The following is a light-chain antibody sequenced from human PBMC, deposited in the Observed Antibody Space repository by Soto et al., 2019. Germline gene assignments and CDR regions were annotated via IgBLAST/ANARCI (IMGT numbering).Light chain of an antibody. V-gene: IGLV2-11*01. CDR2: DVT. CDR3: CSYVAGDSFK. J-gene: IGLJ2*01. Sequence: QSALTQPRSVSGSPGQSVTISCTGTSSDVGAYNYVSWHQQHPGKAPKLVIYDVTQRPSGVPDRFSASKSGITASLTISGLQAEDEADYYCCSYVAGDSFKFGGGTKVTVL. CDR1: SSDVGAYNY.